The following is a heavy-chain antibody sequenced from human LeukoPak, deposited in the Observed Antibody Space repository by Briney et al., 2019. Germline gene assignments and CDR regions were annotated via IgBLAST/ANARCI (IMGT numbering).Heavy chain of an antibody. D-gene: IGHD2-15*01. CDR1: GGSVSSGGHY. CDR2: IYYSGST. Sequence: SQTLSLTCTVSGGSVSSGGHYWSWIRQHPGKGLEWIGYIYYSGSTYYNPSLKSRVTISVDTSKNQFSLKLSSATAADTAVYYCARVSGGGNFLDYWGQGTLVTVSS. J-gene: IGHJ4*02. V-gene: IGHV4-31*03. CDR3: ARVSGGGNFLDY.